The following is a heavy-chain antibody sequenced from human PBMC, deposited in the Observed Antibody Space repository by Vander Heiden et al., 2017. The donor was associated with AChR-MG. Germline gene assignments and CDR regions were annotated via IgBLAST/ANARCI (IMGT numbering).Heavy chain of an antibody. CDR2: INHSGST. V-gene: IGHV4-34*01. Sequence: QVQLQQWGAGLLKPSETLSLTCAVYGGSFSGYYWSWIRQPPGKGLEWIGEINHSGSTNYNPSLKSRVTISVDTSKNQFSLKLSSVTAADTAVYYCARTYWPGYYYMDVWGKGTTVTVSS. D-gene: IGHD2-15*01. CDR3: ARTYWPGYYYMDV. J-gene: IGHJ6*03. CDR1: GGSFSGYY.